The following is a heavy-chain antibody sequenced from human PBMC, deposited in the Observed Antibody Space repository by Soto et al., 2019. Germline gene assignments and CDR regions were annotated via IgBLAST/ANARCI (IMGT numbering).Heavy chain of an antibody. CDR3: ARVPDR. D-gene: IGHD2-2*01. Sequence: SSETLSLTCAVAGGSISRGGYSWSWIRQPPGKGLEWIGYIYHSGSTYYNPSLKGRVTISVDRSKNQFSLKLSSVTAADTAVYYCARVPDRWGQGTLVTVSS. CDR2: IYHSGST. V-gene: IGHV4-30-2*01. CDR1: GGSISRGGYS. J-gene: IGHJ5*02.